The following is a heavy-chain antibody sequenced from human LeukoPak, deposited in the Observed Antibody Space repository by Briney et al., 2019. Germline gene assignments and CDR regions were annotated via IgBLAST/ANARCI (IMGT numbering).Heavy chain of an antibody. D-gene: IGHD3-10*01. CDR2: ISSSGSTI. V-gene: IGHV3-48*03. CDR3: ARGFGELLWPNYYYYGMDV. J-gene: IGHJ6*04. Sequence: GRSLRLSCAASGFTFSSYEMNWVRQAPGKGLEWVSYISSSGSTIYYADSVKGRFTISRDNAKNSLYLQMNSLRAEDTAVYYCARGFGELLWPNYYYYGMDVWGKGTTVTVSS. CDR1: GFTFSSYE.